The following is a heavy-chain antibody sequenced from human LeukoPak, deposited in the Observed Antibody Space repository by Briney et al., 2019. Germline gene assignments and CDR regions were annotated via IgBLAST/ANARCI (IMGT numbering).Heavy chain of an antibody. D-gene: IGHD2-2*01. CDR2: IYYSGST. J-gene: IGHJ4*02. CDR3: ARNTAALSHTTI. CDR1: GDSISSYY. V-gene: IGHV4-59*08. Sequence: SETLSHTCTVSGDSISSYYWSWIRQPPGKGLEWIGYIYYSGSTNYKPSLKSRVTISVDTSKNQFSLKLSSVTAADTAVYYCARNTAALSHTTIWGQGTLVTVFS.